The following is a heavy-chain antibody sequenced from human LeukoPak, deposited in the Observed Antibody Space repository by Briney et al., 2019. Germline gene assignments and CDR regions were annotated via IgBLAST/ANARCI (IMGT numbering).Heavy chain of an antibody. CDR2: IYYSGST. V-gene: IGHV4-39*07. D-gene: IGHD1-14*01. CDR1: GGSISSSSYY. CDR3: ARASRRDEDGSAPADY. J-gene: IGHJ4*02. Sequence: PSETLSLTCTVSGGSISSSSYYWGWIRQPPGKGLEWIGSIYYSGSTYYNPSLKSRVTISVDTSKNQFSLKLRSVTAADTAVYYCARASRRDEDGSAPADYWGQGTLVTVSS.